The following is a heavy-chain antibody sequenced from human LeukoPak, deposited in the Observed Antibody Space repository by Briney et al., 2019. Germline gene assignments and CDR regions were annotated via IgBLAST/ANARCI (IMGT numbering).Heavy chain of an antibody. CDR1: GWSISTGSYS. CDR2: VQQSGNT. J-gene: IGHJ3*02. Sequence: SETLSLTCAVYGWSISTGSYSWTWLRQSSGRGLEWIDYVQQSGNTHYNSALKNRVTLSVDKSKNQFSLTLTSVTAADTAVYYCARSRNDYDILTGYPFDIWGQGTMVTVSS. V-gene: IGHV4-30-2*06. CDR3: ARSRNDYDILTGYPFDI. D-gene: IGHD3-9*01.